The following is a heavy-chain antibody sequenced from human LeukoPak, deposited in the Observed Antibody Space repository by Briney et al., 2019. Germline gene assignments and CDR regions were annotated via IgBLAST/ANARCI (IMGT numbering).Heavy chain of an antibody. CDR1: GFTFSGYW. J-gene: IGHJ4*02. Sequence: GGSLRLSCAASGFTFSGYWMHWVRQAPGKGLEWVANLKQDGSEKHFADSVKGRFTISRDNAENSLYLQMNSLRAEDTAMYYCARGTIAAPGTHYWGQGTLVTVSS. CDR2: LKQDGSEK. D-gene: IGHD6-13*01. V-gene: IGHV3-7*01. CDR3: ARGTIAAPGTHY.